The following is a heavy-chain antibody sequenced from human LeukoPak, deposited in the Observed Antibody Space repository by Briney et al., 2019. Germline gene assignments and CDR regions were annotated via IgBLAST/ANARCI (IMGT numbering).Heavy chain of an antibody. V-gene: IGHV3-23*01. CDR3: AKRRGYCSGGSCFPTSYYFDY. Sequence: PGRSLRLSCAASGFTFSSYAMSWVRQAPGKGLEWVSAISGSGGSTYYADSVKGRFTISRDNSKNTLYLQMNSLRAEDTAVYYCAKRRGYCSGGSCFPTSYYFDYWGQGTLVTVSS. J-gene: IGHJ4*02. D-gene: IGHD2-15*01. CDR1: GFTFSSYA. CDR2: ISGSGGST.